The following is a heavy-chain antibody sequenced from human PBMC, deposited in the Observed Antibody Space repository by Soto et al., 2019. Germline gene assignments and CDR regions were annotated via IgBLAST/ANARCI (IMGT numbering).Heavy chain of an antibody. CDR3: VKHPSYCSSSIFYKDYRGYYCGMDV. V-gene: IGHV3-64D*06. CDR1: GFSFSGYD. D-gene: IGHD2-2*02. J-gene: IGHJ6*02. CDR2: ISSNGGST. Sequence: PAGTLTLTCSVSGFSFSGYDRHWVRQPPGKGLEYVSAISSNGGSTYYAASVKGRFTISRDNSKNTLYLQMSILRAEETAVYSCVKHPSYCSSSIFYKDYRGYYCGMDVWGQGTTVTVSS.